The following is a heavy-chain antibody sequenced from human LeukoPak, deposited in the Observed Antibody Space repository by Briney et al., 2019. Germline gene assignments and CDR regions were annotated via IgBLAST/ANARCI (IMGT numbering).Heavy chain of an antibody. Sequence: GGSLRLSCAASGFIFSSYWMSWVRQAPGKGLEWVANINQAGSEKYYVDSVKGRFIISRDNAKNSLYLQMNSLRAEDTAVYYCASSGSYFDYWGQGTLVTVSS. CDR3: ASSGSYFDY. D-gene: IGHD1-26*01. V-gene: IGHV3-7*02. CDR1: GFIFSSYW. CDR2: INQAGSEK. J-gene: IGHJ4*02.